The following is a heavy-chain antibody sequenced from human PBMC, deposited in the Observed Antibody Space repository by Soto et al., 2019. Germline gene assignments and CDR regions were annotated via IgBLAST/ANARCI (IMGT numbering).Heavy chain of an antibody. CDR2: IYYSGRT. J-gene: IGHJ5*02. D-gene: IGHD3-10*01. CDR1: GVSMSIYN. Sequence: SVTLSHSCTVAGVSMSIYNWILLRQPPGKGLEWIGYIYYSGRTNFNPSLTSRVTMSVDTSKNQFSLRLNSVTAADTAVYYCASLSGDGWFDPWGRGTLVTVSS. V-gene: IGHV4-59*01. CDR3: ASLSGDGWFDP.